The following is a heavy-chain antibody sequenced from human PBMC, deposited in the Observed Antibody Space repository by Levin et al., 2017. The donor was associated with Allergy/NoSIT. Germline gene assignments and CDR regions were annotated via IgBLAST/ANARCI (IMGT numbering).Heavy chain of an antibody. CDR1: GFTFSSYA. V-gene: IGHV3-23*01. D-gene: IGHD2-15*01. J-gene: IGHJ3*02. CDR2: ISGSGGST. CDR3: AKGSMGYCSGGSCYSSPGAFDI. Sequence: GGSLRLSCAASGFTFSSYAMSWVRQAPGKGLEWVSAISGSGGSTYYADSVKGRFTISRDNSKNTLYLQMNSLRAEDTAVYYCAKGSMGYCSGGSCYSSPGAFDIWGQGTMVTVSS.